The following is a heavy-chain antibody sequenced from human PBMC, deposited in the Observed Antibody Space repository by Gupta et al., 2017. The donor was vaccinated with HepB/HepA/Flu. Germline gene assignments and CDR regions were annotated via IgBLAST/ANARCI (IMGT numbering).Heavy chain of an antibody. V-gene: IGHV3-49*04. D-gene: IGHD3-22*01. CDR2: IRSNFDGATA. CDR3: ARDPPYGSSGYHLYGLDV. CDR1: GFTSGDYA. J-gene: IGHJ6*02. Sequence: EVQLVESGGGLVQPGRSLSLSCTASGFTSGDYAMSSVRQTPGMGLEWISFIRSNFDGATADYAASVKGRFTIARDDSKSIVYLQMNSLRTEDTAEYYCARDPPYGSSGYHLYGLDVWGRGTTVTVSS.